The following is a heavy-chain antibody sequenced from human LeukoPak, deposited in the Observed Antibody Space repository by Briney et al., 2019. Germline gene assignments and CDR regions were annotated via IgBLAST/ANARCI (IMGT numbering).Heavy chain of an antibody. J-gene: IGHJ4*02. CDR3: ARDSPNEAILWWSIDY. D-gene: IGHD2-21*01. CDR2: ISSSSSYR. CDR1: GFTFSSYS. Sequence: KPGGSLRLSCTGSGFTFSSYSMNWVRQAPGKGLEWVSSISSSSSYRYYEESVKGRFSISRDNARNSLYLQMNSLRAEDTAVYYCARDSPNEAILWWSIDYWGQGTLVTVSS. V-gene: IGHV3-21*01.